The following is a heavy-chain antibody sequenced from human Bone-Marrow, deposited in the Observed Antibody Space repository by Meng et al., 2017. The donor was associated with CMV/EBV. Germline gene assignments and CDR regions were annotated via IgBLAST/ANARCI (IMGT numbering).Heavy chain of an antibody. Sequence: GESLKISCGASGFTFSSYSMSWVRQAPGKGLEWISYIRSGDNTIYYADSVKGRFTISRDNAKNSLYLQMNSLRAEDTAVYYCAREPLTPMTTVTTNGMDVWGQGTTVTVS. V-gene: IGHV3-48*03. J-gene: IGHJ6*02. CDR1: GFTFSSYS. CDR3: AREPLTPMTTVTTNGMDV. CDR2: IRSGDNTI. D-gene: IGHD4-11*01.